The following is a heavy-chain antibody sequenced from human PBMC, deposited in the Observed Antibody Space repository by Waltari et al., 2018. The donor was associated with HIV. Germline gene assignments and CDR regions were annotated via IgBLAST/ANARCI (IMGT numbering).Heavy chain of an antibody. CDR3: ARDHDYYDSSGYQDY. Sequence: EVQLVESGGGLVKPGGSLRLSCAASGFPFSSYSMNWVRQAPGKGLEWVSSISSSSSYIYYADSVKGRFTISRDNAKNSLYLQMNSLRAEDTAVYYCARDHDYYDSSGYQDYWGQGTLVTVSS. V-gene: IGHV3-21*01. CDR1: GFPFSSYS. J-gene: IGHJ4*02. D-gene: IGHD3-22*01. CDR2: ISSSSSYI.